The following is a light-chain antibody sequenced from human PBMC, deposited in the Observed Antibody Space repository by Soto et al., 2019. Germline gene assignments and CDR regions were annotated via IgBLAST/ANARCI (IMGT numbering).Light chain of an antibody. V-gene: IGLV1-47*01. J-gene: IGLJ2*01. Sequence: QSVLTQPPSISGARGQRVTISCTGSSSNIGAGSDVHWYQQLPRTAPKLLLYRDNQRPSGVPDRFSDSKSGTSASLAISGLRSDDEADYYCAGWDDTLSGVVFGGGTQLTVL. CDR2: RDN. CDR3: AGWDDTLSGVV. CDR1: SSNIGAGSD.